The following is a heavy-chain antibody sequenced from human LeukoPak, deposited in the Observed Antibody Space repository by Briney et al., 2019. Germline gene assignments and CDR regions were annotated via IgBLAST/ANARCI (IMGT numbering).Heavy chain of an antibody. J-gene: IGHJ4*02. Sequence: PAETLSHTCTVSGGYIGNYYGSWLRQPAGKGLEWIGHIYTSGSTNYNPSLKSRVTMSVDTSKNQFSLKLSSVTAADTAVYYCARDRDWGQGTLVTVSS. CDR2: IYTSGST. CDR1: GGYIGNYY. V-gene: IGHV4-4*07. D-gene: IGHD3-10*01. CDR3: ARDRD.